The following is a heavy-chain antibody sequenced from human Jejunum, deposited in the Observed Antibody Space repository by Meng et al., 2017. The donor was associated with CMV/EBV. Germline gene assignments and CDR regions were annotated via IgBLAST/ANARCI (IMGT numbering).Heavy chain of an antibody. J-gene: IGHJ3*01. V-gene: IGHV3-23*03. CDR3: AKVDANTVGAFDV. Sequence: SGFRFRSSALTWVRQAPGKGLQWVSVIYTGATSTYYADSVKGRFTISRDDSKSTLYLQMNSLRAEDTAVYYCAKVDANTVGAFDVWGQGTMVTVSS. CDR2: IYTGATST. D-gene: IGHD2-2*02. CDR1: GFRFRSSA.